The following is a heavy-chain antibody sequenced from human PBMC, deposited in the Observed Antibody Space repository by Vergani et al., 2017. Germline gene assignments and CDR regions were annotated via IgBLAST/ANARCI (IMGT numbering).Heavy chain of an antibody. Sequence: QVQLVESGGGVVQPGGSLRLSCAASGFTFSSYGMHWVRQAPGKGLEWVAFIRYDGSNKYYADSVKGRFTISRDNSKNTLYLQMNSLRAEDTAVYYCARYGTDIFVSSSDYSHLLYYWGQGILVTVSS. J-gene: IGHJ4*02. V-gene: IGHV3-30*02. CDR1: GFTFSSYG. D-gene: IGHD3-22*01. CDR3: ARYGTDIFVSSSDYSHLLYY. CDR2: IRYDGSNK.